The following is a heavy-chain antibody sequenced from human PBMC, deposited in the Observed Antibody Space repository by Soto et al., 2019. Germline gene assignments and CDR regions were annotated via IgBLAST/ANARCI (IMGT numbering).Heavy chain of an antibody. CDR3: TTDFARPTRRLRLYCSGGSCYIS. CDR2: IKSKTDGGTT. J-gene: IGHJ4*02. V-gene: IGHV3-15*07. D-gene: IGHD2-15*01. CDR1: GFTFSNAW. Sequence: GGSLRLSCAASGFTFSNAWMNWVRQAPGKGLEWVGRIKSKTDGGTTDYAAPVKGRFTISRDDSKNTLYLQMNSLKTEDTAVYYCTTDFARPTRRLRLYCSGGSCYISWGQGTLVTVSS.